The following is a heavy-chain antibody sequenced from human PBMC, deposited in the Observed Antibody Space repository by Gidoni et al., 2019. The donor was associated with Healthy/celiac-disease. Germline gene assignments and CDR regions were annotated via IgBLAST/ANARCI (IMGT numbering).Heavy chain of an antibody. CDR3: ASRLGYCSGGSCSE. D-gene: IGHD2-15*01. J-gene: IGHJ4*02. CDR2: IKQDGSEK. V-gene: IGHV3-7*01. CDR1: GFTFRSHW. Sequence: EVQLVESGGGLVQPGGSLRLSCAAPGFTFRSHWMRRVRQAPGKGLGWVANIKQDGSEKYYVDSVKGRFTISRDNAKNSLYLQMSSLRAEDTAVYYCASRLGYCSGGSCSEWGQGTLVTVSS.